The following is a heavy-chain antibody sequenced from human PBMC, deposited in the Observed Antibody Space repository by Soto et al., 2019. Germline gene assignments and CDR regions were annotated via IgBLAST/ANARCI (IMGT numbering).Heavy chain of an antibody. CDR3: ARGVGGAVLWFGEVAWFDP. Sequence: SETLSLTCAVYGGSFSGYYWSWIRQPPGKGLEWIGEINHSGSTNYNPSLKSRVTISVDTSKNQFSLKLSSVTAADTAVYYCARGVGGAVLWFGEVAWFDPWGQGTLVTVSS. CDR2: INHSGST. J-gene: IGHJ5*02. V-gene: IGHV4-34*01. D-gene: IGHD3-10*01. CDR1: GGSFSGYY.